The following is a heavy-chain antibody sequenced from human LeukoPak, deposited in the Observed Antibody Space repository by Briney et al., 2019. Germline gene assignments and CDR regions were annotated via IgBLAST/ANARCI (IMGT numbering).Heavy chain of an antibody. CDR3: AKDGRGYRGGNWFDP. V-gene: IGHV3-23*01. D-gene: IGHD5-12*01. CDR1: GFAFSSYA. CDR2: ISGSGDST. J-gene: IGHJ5*02. Sequence: PGGSLRLSCAASGFAFSSYAMSWVRQAPGKGLEWVSAISGSGDSTYYADSVKGRFTISRDNSKNTLYLQMNSLRAEDTAVYYCAKDGRGYRGGNWFDPWGQGTLVTVSS.